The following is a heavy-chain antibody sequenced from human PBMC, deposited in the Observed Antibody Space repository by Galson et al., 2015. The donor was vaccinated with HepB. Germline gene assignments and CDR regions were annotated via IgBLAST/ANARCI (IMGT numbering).Heavy chain of an antibody. CDR1: AFTFSNYA. Sequence: SLRLSCAASAFTFSNYAMAWVRQAPGKGLEWVSSINEAGDDTFLADSVKGRFTISRDNSRNTLYLQMNSLRTEDTAVYFCARDLFRGPPDYFDYWGQGTLVTVSS. CDR3: ARDLFRGPPDYFDY. J-gene: IGHJ4*02. V-gene: IGHV3-23*01. CDR2: INEAGDDT.